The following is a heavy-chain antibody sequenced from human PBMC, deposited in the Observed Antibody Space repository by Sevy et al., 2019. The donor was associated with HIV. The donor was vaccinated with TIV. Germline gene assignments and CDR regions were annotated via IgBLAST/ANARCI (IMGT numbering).Heavy chain of an antibody. CDR2: ISGSGGST. V-gene: IGHV3-23*01. CDR1: GFTFSSYA. CDR3: AKDRYGDRHFDY. Sequence: GGSLRLSCAASGFTFSSYAMSWVRQAPGKGLEWVSAISGSGGSTYYADYVKGRFTISRDNSKNTLYLQMNGRSAEDTAVYYCAKDRYGDRHFDYWGQGTLVTVSS. D-gene: IGHD4-17*01. J-gene: IGHJ4*02.